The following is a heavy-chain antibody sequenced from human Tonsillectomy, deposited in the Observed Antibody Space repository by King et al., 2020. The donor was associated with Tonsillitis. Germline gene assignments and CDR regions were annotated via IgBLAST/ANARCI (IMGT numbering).Heavy chain of an antibody. CDR3: ARGDYSHNSYFDY. CDR1: GCTFSHYA. CDR2: IAYDETNK. D-gene: IGHD4-11*01. J-gene: IGHJ4*02. Sequence: QVQLVESGGGVVQPGRSLRLSCAASGCTFSHYAIHWVRQAPGKGREWVALIAYDETNKNYADSVKGRFPISRDNYKNTLYLQINRLRAEDAAVYYCARGDYSHNSYFDYWGQGTLVTVSS. V-gene: IGHV3-30-3*01.